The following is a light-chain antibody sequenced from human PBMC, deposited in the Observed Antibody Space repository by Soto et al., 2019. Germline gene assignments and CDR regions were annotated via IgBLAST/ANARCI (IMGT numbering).Light chain of an antibody. CDR3: SSYTGSTDYV. V-gene: IGLV2-14*01. CDR2: EVT. Sequence: QSALTQPASVSGSPGQSITSSCTGTSSDVGAYNYVSWYQQHAGKAPKLIIHEVTNRPSGVSHRFSGSKSGNTASLTISGLQAEDEADYYCSSYTGSTDYVFGTGTKATV. CDR1: SSDVGAYNY. J-gene: IGLJ1*01.